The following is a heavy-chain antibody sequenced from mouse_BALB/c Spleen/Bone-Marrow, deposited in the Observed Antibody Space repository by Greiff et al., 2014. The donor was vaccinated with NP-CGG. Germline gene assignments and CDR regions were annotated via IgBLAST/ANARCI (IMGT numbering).Heavy chain of an antibody. CDR2: ISSSYGDA. V-gene: IGHV1S137*01. D-gene: IGHD1-1*01. CDR1: GYTFTDYA. Sequence: QVQLQQFGAELVRPGVSVKISCKGSGYTFTDYAMHWVKQSHAKSLEWIGIISSSYGDATYNQKFKGKATMTVDKSSNTAYMELARLTSEDSAIYYCARGLSYYYGTSYYFDYWGQGTTLTVSS. J-gene: IGHJ2*01. CDR3: ARGLSYYYGTSYYFDY.